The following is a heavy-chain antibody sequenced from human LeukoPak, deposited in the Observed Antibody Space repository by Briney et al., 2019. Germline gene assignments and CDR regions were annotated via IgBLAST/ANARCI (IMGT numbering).Heavy chain of an antibody. CDR3: ASWDIVVVPAAQGDY. D-gene: IGHD2-2*01. CDR2: IKQDGSRQ. Sequence: GGALRLSCTASGIIFKNFWMSWVRQAPGKGLEWVANIKQDGSRQFYVDSVKGRFTISRDNAKNSMYLQMNNLRAEDTAVYYCASWDIVVVPAAQGDYWGQGTLVTVSS. V-gene: IGHV3-7*01. J-gene: IGHJ4*02. CDR1: GIIFKNFW.